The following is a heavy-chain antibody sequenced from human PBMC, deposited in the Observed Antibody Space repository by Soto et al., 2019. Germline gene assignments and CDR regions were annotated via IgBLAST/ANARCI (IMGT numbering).Heavy chain of an antibody. V-gene: IGHV1-18*04. CDR3: ARVRIVGAREVDF. CDR1: GYTFNRHG. CDR2: ISGYNGDI. J-gene: IGHJ4*02. D-gene: IGHD1-26*01. Sequence: QVHLVQSGGEVKKPGASVKVSCKASGYTFNRHGITWVRQAPGQGLEWMGWISGYNGDINYEQKFQGRVTLSSDTLTSTVYLELQSLRFDYAAVYYCARVRIVGAREVDFWGQGTLVTVSS.